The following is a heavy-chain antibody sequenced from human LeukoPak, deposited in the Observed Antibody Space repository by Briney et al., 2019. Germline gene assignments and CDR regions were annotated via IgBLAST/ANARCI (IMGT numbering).Heavy chain of an antibody. D-gene: IGHD3-10*01. V-gene: IGHV3-48*03. J-gene: IGHJ4*02. CDR2: ISSSGSTI. CDR1: GFTFSSYE. Sequence: PGGSLRLSCAASGFTFSSYEMNWVRQAPGKGLECVSYISSSGSTIYYADSVKGRFTISRDNAKNTLYLQMNSLRAEDTAVYYCAKVKESWFGELDDLDGVYFDYWGQGTLVTVSS. CDR3: AKVKESWFGELDDLDGVYFDY.